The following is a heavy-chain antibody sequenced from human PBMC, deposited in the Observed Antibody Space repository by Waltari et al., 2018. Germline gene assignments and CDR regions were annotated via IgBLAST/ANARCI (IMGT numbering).Heavy chain of an antibody. Sequence: QVQLVQSGAEVKKPGASVKVSCTASGYTFTGYYMHWVPQAPGQGLEWMGWINPNSGGTNYAQKFQGRVTMTRDTSISTAYMELSRLRSDDTAVYYCAIHPIFGVVYYFDYWGQGTLVTVSS. CDR2: INPNSGGT. D-gene: IGHD3-3*01. J-gene: IGHJ4*02. CDR1: GYTFTGYY. CDR3: AIHPIFGVVYYFDY. V-gene: IGHV1-2*02.